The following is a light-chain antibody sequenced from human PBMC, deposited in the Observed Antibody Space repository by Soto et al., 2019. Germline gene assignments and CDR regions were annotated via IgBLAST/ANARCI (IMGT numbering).Light chain of an antibody. V-gene: IGKV1-5*01. CDR2: DAS. CDR3: QQYNSFSLT. Sequence: DIQMTQSPSTLSASVGDRVTITCRASQSISTWLAWYQQKPGIAPKLLIYDASSLQSGVPSRFSGSGSGTDFTLTISSLQPDDCATYYCQQYNSFSLTVGGGTRVDIK. J-gene: IGKJ4*01. CDR1: QSISTW.